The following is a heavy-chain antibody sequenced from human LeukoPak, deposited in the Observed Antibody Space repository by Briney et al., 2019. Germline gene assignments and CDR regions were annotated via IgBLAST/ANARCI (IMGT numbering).Heavy chain of an antibody. D-gene: IGHD5-18*01. CDR2: IYYSGST. V-gene: IGHV4-61*08. J-gene: IGHJ4*02. Sequence: SETLSLTCTVSGGSISSGGYYWSWIRQHPGKGLEWIGYIYYSGSTNYNPSLKSRVTISVDTSKNQFSLKLSSVTAADTAVYYCARQAAMFLGIDYWGQGTLVTVSS. CDR3: ARQAAMFLGIDY. CDR1: GGSISSGGYY.